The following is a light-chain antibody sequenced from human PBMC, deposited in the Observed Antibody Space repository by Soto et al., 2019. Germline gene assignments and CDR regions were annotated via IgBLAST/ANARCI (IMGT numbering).Light chain of an antibody. V-gene: IGKV3-15*01. J-gene: IGKJ4*01. CDR3: QQYYDWPLT. CDR2: GVS. Sequence: EIVMTQSPATLSVSPGERATLSCRASQTVADSLVWYQQKPGQPPRPLIKGVSTRATGIPATFSGSGSGTEFTLTISSLQSEDFAVYYCQQYYDWPLTFGGGTKVDIK. CDR1: QTVADS.